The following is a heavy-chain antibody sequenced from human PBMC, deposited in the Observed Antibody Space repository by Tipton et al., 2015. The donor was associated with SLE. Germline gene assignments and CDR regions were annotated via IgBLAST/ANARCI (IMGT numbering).Heavy chain of an antibody. J-gene: IGHJ4*02. CDR2: IYTSGST. D-gene: IGHD4/OR15-4a*01. CDR3: ARVSSGTNYAIES. Sequence: TLSLTCAVYGGSFSGYYWSWIRQPAGKGLEWIGHIYTSGSTNYNPSLKSRVTISLDTSKNQFSLKLSSVTAADTAVYYCARVSSGTNYAIESWGQGTLVTVSS. V-gene: IGHV4-59*10. CDR1: GGSFSGYY.